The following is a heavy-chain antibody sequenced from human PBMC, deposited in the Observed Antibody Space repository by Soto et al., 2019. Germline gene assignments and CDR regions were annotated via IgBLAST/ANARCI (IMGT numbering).Heavy chain of an antibody. Sequence: EVRLLESGGGLVQPGGSLRLSCAASGFTFSNYAMTWVRQAPGKGLEWVSGLNGSGGSTSSADSVKGRFAISRDNSKNTLYLQMNSLNIEDSAVYYCSGAESPDTAYFSLYWGQGTPVTVSS. CDR3: SGAESPDTAYFSLY. CDR1: GFTFSNYA. D-gene: IGHD1-26*01. CDR2: LNGSGGST. J-gene: IGHJ4*02. V-gene: IGHV3-23*01.